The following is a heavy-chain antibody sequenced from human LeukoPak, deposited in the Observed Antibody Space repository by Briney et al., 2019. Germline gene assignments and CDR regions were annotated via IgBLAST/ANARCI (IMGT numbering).Heavy chain of an antibody. D-gene: IGHD1-26*01. V-gene: IGHV1-18*01. CDR2: ISAYNGNT. CDR3: ARVAGFIVGARKEGRGAFDI. J-gene: IGHJ3*02. CDR1: GYTFISYG. Sequence: GASVKVSCKASGYTFISYGITWVRQAPGQGLEWMGWISAYNGNTNYAQKLQGRVTMTTDTSTSTAYMELRSLRSDDTAVYYCARVAGFIVGARKEGRGAFDIWGQGTMVTVSS.